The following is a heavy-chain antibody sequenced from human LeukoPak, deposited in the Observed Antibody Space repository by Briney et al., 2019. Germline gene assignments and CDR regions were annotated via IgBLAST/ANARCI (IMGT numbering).Heavy chain of an antibody. CDR2: IYSAGST. CDR1: GLTVSRNY. CDR3: ARSGQQLADY. D-gene: IGHD6-13*01. J-gene: IGHJ4*02. V-gene: IGHV3-53*01. Sequence: PGGSLRLSCAASGLTVSRNYMSWVRQAPGKGLESVSVIYSAGSTYYADSVRGRFTISRDNAKNTLYLQMNSLRAEDTAVYYCARSGQQLADYWGQGTLVTVSS.